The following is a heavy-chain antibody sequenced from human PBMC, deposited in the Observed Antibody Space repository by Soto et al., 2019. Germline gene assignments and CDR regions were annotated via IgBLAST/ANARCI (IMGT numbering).Heavy chain of an antibody. CDR1: GFSLSTSAVG. Sequence: QITLKESGPTLVKPTQTLTLTCTFSGFSLSTSAVGVGWIRQPPGKALEWLAFIYWDDDKRYSPSLKSSLTITKDTSKNQVVLAMTTLDPVYTATYYCAHLVVAGLTYYFDYWGQGTLVTVSS. V-gene: IGHV2-5*02. CDR2: IYWDDDK. J-gene: IGHJ4*02. D-gene: IGHD2-15*01. CDR3: AHLVVAGLTYYFDY.